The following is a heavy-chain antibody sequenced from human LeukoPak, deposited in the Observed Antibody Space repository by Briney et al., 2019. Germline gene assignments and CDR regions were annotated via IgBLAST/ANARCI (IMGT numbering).Heavy chain of an antibody. CDR1: GGTFSSYA. V-gene: IGHV1-69*13. J-gene: IGHJ4*02. CDR3: ARVVGGYFDY. D-gene: IGHD3-16*01. CDR2: IIPILGTA. Sequence: ASVKVSCKASGGTFSSYAISWVRQAPGQGLEWMGGIIPILGTANYAQKFQGRVTITADESTSTAYMELSSLRSEDTAVYYCARVVGGYFDYWGQGTLVTVSS.